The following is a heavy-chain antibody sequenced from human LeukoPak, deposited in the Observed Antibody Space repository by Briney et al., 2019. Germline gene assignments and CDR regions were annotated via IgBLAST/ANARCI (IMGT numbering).Heavy chain of an antibody. CDR3: ARVFSHWGWPGDYYFDY. D-gene: IGHD3-16*01. J-gene: IGHJ4*02. V-gene: IGHV3-11*04. CDR1: GFSFSVHY. Sequence: GGSLRLSCAGSGFSFSVHYMTWVRQAAGKGLEWLSYISGDGNTIYYADSVRGRFTISRDNAKNSLCLHMNSLRVEDTAVYYCARVFSHWGWPGDYYFDYWGQGTVVTVSS. CDR2: ISGDGNTI.